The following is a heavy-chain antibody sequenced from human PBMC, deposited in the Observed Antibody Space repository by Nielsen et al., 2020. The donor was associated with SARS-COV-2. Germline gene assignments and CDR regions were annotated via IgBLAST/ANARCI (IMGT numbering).Heavy chain of an antibody. CDR1: GGSISSSY. CDR3: ARAASSGYYQPPWYFDL. V-gene: IGHV4-59*01. J-gene: IGHJ2*01. Sequence: SETLSLTCTVSGGSISSSYWNWIRQPPGKGLEWVGYIYYSWSTNYNPSLKSRVTISVDTSKNQFSLKLSSVTAADTAVYYCARAASSGYYQPPWYFDLWGRGTLVTVSS. D-gene: IGHD3-22*01. CDR2: IYYSWST.